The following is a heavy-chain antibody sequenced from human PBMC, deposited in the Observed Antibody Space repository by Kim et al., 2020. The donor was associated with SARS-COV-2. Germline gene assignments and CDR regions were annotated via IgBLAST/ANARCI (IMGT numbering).Heavy chain of an antibody. D-gene: IGHD4-4*01. CDR2: ITYNGAT. CDR1: GGSISSSAYY. J-gene: IGHJ4*02. CDR3: ARSSNYSDQSRFAR. V-gene: IGHV4-39*07. Sequence: SETLSLTCTVSGGSISSSAYYSSAYYWPWIRQSPGKGLEWIGAITYNGATWYNPSPKTRVTMSVDTSKNQFSLKLTSMTAAYTAVYFCARSSNYSDQSRFARGGQGTLVTVSS.